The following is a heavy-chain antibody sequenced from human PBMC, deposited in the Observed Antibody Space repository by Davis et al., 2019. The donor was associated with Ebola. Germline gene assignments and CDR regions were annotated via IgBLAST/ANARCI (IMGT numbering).Heavy chain of an antibody. Sequence: PGGSLRLSCAASGFTFSSYSMNWVRQAPGKGLEWVSSISSSSSYIYYADSVKGRFTISRDNAKNSLYLQMNSLRAEDTAVYYCARDGMIKYSSSWYGRLTNSAFDYWGQGTLVTVSS. V-gene: IGHV3-21*01. CDR3: ARDGMIKYSSSWYGRLTNSAFDY. D-gene: IGHD6-13*01. CDR2: ISSSSSYI. CDR1: GFTFSSYS. J-gene: IGHJ4*02.